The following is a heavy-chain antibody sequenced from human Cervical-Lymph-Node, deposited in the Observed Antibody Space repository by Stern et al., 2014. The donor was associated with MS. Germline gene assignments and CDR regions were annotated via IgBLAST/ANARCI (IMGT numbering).Heavy chain of an antibody. D-gene: IGHD3-10*01. CDR1: GFTFSSYS. CDR2: ISSGSIYI. V-gene: IGHV3-21*01. CDR3: ARDTITMVRGGYYFDY. J-gene: IGHJ4*02. Sequence: EVQLVESGGGLVEPGGSLRLSCAASGFTFSSYSMNWVRQAPGKGLEWVSSISSGSIYIYYADSVKGRFTISRDNAKNSLYLQMNSLRAEDTAVYSCARDTITMVRGGYYFDYWGQGTLVTVSS.